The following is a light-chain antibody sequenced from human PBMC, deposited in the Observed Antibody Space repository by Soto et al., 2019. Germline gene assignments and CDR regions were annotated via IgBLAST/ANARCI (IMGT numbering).Light chain of an antibody. CDR1: QSISSN. CDR2: DAS. CDR3: QQRSTWPT. V-gene: IGKV3-11*01. J-gene: IGKJ4*01. Sequence: EIVLTQSPATLSWSPGERVTLSCRASQSISSNLAWYQQKPGQAPRLLIYDASNRAAGIPARFSGSGSGTDFTLTISSLEPEDFAVYYCQQRSTWPTFGGGTKVEIK.